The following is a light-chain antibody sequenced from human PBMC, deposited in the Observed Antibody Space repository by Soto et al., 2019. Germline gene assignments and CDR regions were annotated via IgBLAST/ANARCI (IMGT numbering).Light chain of an antibody. V-gene: IGKV3-11*01. CDR1: QSVSSY. CDR2: DAS. CDR3: QQRSNWPHTWT. Sequence: EILLTQSPATLYLSPGERATLSCRASQSVSSYLAWYQQTPGQAPRLLIYDASNRATGIPARFSGSGSGTYFTRTIRSLEPEDFAVYYGQQRSNWPHTWTFGQGTQVDIK. J-gene: IGKJ1*01.